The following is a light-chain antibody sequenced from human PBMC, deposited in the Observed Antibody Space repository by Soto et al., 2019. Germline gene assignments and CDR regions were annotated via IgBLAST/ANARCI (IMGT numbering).Light chain of an antibody. CDR3: QQYYSSPPG. CDR1: QSLLYNSNNKNY. Sequence: DIVMTQSPDSLAVSLGERATINCKSSQSLLYNSNNKNYLAWYQQKPGQPPKLLIYWASTRESGVPDRFSGSGSGTDFTLTISSLQAEDVAVYYGQQYYSSPPGFGKGTKVEIK. J-gene: IGKJ1*01. V-gene: IGKV4-1*01. CDR2: WAS.